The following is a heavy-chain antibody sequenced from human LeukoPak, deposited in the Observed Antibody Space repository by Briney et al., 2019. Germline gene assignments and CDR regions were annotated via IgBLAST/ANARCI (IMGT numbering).Heavy chain of an antibody. V-gene: IGHV3-13*01. CDR3: AKNGDRGAYCSGGSCYPYYYYNMDV. CDR1: GFTFSSYD. Sequence: PGGSLRLSCAASGFTFSSYDMHWVRQATGKGLEWVSAIGTAGDTYYPGSVKGRFTISRENAKNTLYLQMGSLRAEDTAIYYCAKNGDRGAYCSGGSCYPYYYYNMDVWGKGTTVTISS. D-gene: IGHD2-15*01. J-gene: IGHJ6*03. CDR2: IGTAGDT.